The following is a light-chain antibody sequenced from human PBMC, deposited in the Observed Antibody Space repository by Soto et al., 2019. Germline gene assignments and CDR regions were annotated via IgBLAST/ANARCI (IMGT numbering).Light chain of an antibody. CDR3: ATWDDSLNNVI. CDR1: SSNIGSNT. J-gene: IGLJ2*01. Sequence: QLVLTQSPSASGSSGQKVSISCSGSSSNIGSNTVNWYQLVPGTAPKLLIYSNDQRPSAVPGRFSGSKSCTSASLTISGLHSEDEADYYCATWDDSLNNVIFGGGTKVTVL. CDR2: SND. V-gene: IGLV1-44*01.